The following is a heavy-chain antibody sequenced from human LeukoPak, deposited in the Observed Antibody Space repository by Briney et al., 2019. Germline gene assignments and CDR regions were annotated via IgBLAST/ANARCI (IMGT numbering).Heavy chain of an antibody. CDR2: IWYDGSNK. CDR3: AKDLSYDSSGYYLY. CDR1: GFTFSSYG. D-gene: IGHD3-22*01. V-gene: IGHV3-33*06. Sequence: PGGSLRLSCAASGFTFSSYGMHWVRQAPGKGLEWVAVIWYDGSNKYYAGSVKGRFTISRDNSKNTLYLQMNSLRAEDTAVYYCAKDLSYDSSGYYLYWGQGTLVTVSS. J-gene: IGHJ4*02.